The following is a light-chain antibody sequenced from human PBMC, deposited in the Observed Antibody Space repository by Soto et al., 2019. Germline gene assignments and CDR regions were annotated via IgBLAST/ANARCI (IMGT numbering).Light chain of an antibody. Sequence: QSALTQPPSVSGAPGQRVTISCTGSTSNIGAGYDVQWYQQLPGTAPKLLIFGNINRPSGVPDRFSGSKSGTSASLAITGLQVEDEADYYCQSYDSSLSGPVVFGGGTKLTVL. CDR1: TSNIGAGYD. J-gene: IGLJ2*01. CDR3: QSYDSSLSGPVV. V-gene: IGLV1-40*01. CDR2: GNI.